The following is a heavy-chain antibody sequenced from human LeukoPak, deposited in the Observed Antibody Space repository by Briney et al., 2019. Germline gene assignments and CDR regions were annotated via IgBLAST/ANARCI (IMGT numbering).Heavy chain of an antibody. CDR2: IYTSGST. D-gene: IGHD4-17*01. J-gene: IGHJ3*02. CDR3: ARDYGPDAFDI. Sequence: MPSQTLSLTCTVSGGSISSGSYYWSWIRQPAGKGLEWIGRIYTSGSTNYNPSLKSRVTISVDTSKNQFSLKLSSVTAADTAVYYCARDYGPDAFDIWGQGTMATVSS. V-gene: IGHV4-61*02. CDR1: GGSISSGSYY.